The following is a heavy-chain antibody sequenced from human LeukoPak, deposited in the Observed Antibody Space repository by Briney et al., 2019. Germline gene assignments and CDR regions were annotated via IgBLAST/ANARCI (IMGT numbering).Heavy chain of an antibody. CDR2: INPSGGST. CDR3: AKTKNHDGSDFYHY. V-gene: IGHV1-46*01. Sequence: GASVKVSCKASGYTFTSYYMHWVRQAPGQGLEWMGIINPSGGSTSYAEEFQGRVTMTRDTATSTVYMELSSLRSEDTAVDYCAKTKNHDGSDFYHYSGEGTLVTASS. D-gene: IGHD3-22*01. CDR1: GYTFTSYY. J-gene: IGHJ4*02.